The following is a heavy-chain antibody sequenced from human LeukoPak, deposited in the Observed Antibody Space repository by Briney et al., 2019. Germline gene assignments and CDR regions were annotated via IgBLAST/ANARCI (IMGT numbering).Heavy chain of an antibody. J-gene: IGHJ4*02. CDR1: GYTFTGYG. V-gene: IGHV1-18*01. CDR3: ARDRYGTGSYDY. D-gene: IGHD3-10*01. CDR2: ISDYNGHR. Sequence: GASVKVSCKAYGYTFTGYGISWVRQAPGQGLEWVGWISDYNGHRNFAQKLQDRVTMTTDTSTNTAYMELRSLISDDTAFYYCARDRYGTGSYDYWGQGTLVAVSS.